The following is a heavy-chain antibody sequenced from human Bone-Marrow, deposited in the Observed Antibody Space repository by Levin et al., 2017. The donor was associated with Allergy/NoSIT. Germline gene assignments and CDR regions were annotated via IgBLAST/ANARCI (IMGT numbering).Heavy chain of an antibody. CDR2: ISYDESNK. CDR3: AKDRNQYLAVSFIDH. CDR1: GFTFRSYG. J-gene: IGHJ4*02. V-gene: IGHV3-30*18. Sequence: LSGGSLRLSCVVSGFTFRSYGMHWVRQAPGKGLEWVAVISYDESNKYYADSVKGRFTIARDISKNTVYLQMNSLRPEDTAVYYCAKDRNQYLAVSFIDHWGQGIPVTVSS. D-gene: IGHD4-11*01.